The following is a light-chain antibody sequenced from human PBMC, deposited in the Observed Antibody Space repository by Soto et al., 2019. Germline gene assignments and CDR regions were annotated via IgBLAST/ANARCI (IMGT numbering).Light chain of an antibody. CDR2: EVS. V-gene: IGLV2-14*01. CDR1: STDVGGYNY. Sequence: QSALAQPSSVSGSPGQSITISCTGTSTDVGGYNYVSWYQHHPGKDPKLIIYEVSNRPSGVSDRFSGSKSGNKASLIISTLEAEDDSDYYCGSYTSTDTPVVFGSGPKVTVL. CDR3: GSYTSTDTPVV. J-gene: IGLJ1*01.